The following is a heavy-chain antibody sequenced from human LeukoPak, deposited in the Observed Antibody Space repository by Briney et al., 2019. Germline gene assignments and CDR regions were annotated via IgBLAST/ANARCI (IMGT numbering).Heavy chain of an antibody. J-gene: IGHJ4*02. Sequence: GGSLRLSCAASGFTVSSHAMSWVRQTPGKGLEWGSVISANDFRAYYAGSVKGRFTISRDNSENTLNLQMYSLRAEDTAVYYCGKGKSESAYSSVDSWGQGTLVTVSS. D-gene: IGHD4-11*01. CDR3: GKGKSESAYSSVDS. CDR2: ISANDFRA. V-gene: IGHV3-23*01. CDR1: GFTVSSHA.